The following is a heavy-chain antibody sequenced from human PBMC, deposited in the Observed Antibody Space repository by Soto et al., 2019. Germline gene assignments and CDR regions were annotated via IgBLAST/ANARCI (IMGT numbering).Heavy chain of an antibody. CDR3: AIRTIAAAGTPNYYYGMDV. V-gene: IGHV1-69*01. J-gene: IGHJ6*02. CDR1: GGTFSSYA. CDR2: IIPIFGTA. Sequence: QVQLVQSGAEVKKPGSSVKVSCKASGGTFSSYAISWVRQAPGQGLEWLGGIIPIFGTANYEQKFQGRVTITADESTSTAYMELSSLRSEDTAVYYCAIRTIAAAGTPNYYYGMDVWGQGTTVTVSS. D-gene: IGHD6-13*01.